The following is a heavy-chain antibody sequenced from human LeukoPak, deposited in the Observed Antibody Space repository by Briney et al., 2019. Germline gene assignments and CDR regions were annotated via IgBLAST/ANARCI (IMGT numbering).Heavy chain of an antibody. D-gene: IGHD6-13*01. J-gene: IGHJ4*02. CDR3: ARFSSSSSDY. V-gene: IGHV3-21*01. CDR2: ISSSSSYI. Sequence: GGSLRLSCAASGFTLSSYSMNWVRQSPGKGLEWVSSISSSSSYIYYADSVKGRFTISRDNAKNSLYLQMNSLRAEDTAVYYCARFSSSSSDYWGQGTLVTVSS. CDR1: GFTLSSYS.